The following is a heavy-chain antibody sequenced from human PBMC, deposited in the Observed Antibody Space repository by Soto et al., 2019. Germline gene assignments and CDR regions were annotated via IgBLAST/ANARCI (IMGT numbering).Heavy chain of an antibody. Sequence: QVQLVQSGAEVKKPGASVKVSCKASGYSFISSDINWVRQATGQGLEWMGWMNPNSGKTGYAQKFQGRVTMTRNTSISTVYMELSSLRSEATAVYYCARGSRFCVMDVWGQGTPVTVSS. CDR2: MNPNSGKT. CDR3: ARGSRFCVMDV. CDR1: GYSFISSD. J-gene: IGHJ6*02. V-gene: IGHV1-8*01.